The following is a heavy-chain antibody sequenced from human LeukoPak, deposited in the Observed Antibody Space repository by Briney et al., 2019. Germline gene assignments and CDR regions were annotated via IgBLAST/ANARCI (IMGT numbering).Heavy chain of an antibody. CDR2: ISGSGGST. J-gene: IGHJ4*02. Sequence: GGSLRLSCAASGFTFSSYAMSWVRQAPGKGLEWVSAISGSGGSTYYADSVKGRFAISRDNSKNTLYLQMNSLRAEDTAVYYCATRIVGATTPFDYWGQGTLVPVSS. CDR3: ATRIVGATTPFDY. V-gene: IGHV3-23*01. D-gene: IGHD1-26*01. CDR1: GFTFSSYA.